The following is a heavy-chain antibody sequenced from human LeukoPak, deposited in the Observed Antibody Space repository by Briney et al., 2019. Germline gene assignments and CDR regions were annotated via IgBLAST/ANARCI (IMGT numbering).Heavy chain of an antibody. J-gene: IGHJ3*02. CDR3: AKVRMITMIAYDAFDI. Sequence: QTGGSLRLSCAASGFTFSSYAMSWVRQAPGKGLEWVSAISGSGGSTYYADSVKGRFTISRDNSKNTLYLQMNSLRAEDTAVYYCAKVRMITMIAYDAFDIWGQGTMVTVSS. CDR1: GFTFSSYA. V-gene: IGHV3-23*01. D-gene: IGHD3-22*01. CDR2: ISGSGGST.